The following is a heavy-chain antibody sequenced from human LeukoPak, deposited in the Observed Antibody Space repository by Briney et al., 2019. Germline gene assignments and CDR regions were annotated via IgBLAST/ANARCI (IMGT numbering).Heavy chain of an antibody. D-gene: IGHD3-10*01. V-gene: IGHV3-23*01. Sequence: GGSLRLSCAASGFTFSSYAMRWVRQAPGKGLEWVSAISGSGGSTYYADSVKGRFTISRGNSKNTLYLQMNSLRAEDTAVYYCAKDLGELFDYWGQGTLVTVSS. CDR2: ISGSGGST. CDR3: AKDLGELFDY. J-gene: IGHJ4*02. CDR1: GFTFSSYA.